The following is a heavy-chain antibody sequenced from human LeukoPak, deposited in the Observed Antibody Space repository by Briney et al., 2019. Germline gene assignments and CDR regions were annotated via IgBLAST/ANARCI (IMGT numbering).Heavy chain of an antibody. D-gene: IGHD6-19*01. CDR3: AKGPLAEEVAEVDV. V-gene: IGHV3-33*06. CDR2: IWYDGSNK. J-gene: IGHJ6*04. CDR1: GFTFSSYG. Sequence: GGSLRLSCAASGFTFSSYGMHWVRQAPGKGLEWVAVIWYDGSNKYYADSVKGRFTISRDNSKNTLYLQMNSLRAEDTAVYYCAKGPLAEEVAEVDVWGKGTTVTVSS.